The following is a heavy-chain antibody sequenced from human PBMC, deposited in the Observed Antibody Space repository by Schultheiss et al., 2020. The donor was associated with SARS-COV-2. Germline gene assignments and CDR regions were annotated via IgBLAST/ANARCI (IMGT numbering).Heavy chain of an antibody. D-gene: IGHD4/OR15-4a*01. Sequence: SETLSLTCAVYGGSFSGYYWSWIRQHPGKGLEWIGYIYYSGSTNYNPSLKSRVTISVDTSKNQFSLKLSSVTAADTAVYYCARGLGARYFDHWGLGTLVTVSS. V-gene: IGHV4-34*01. CDR2: IYYSGST. CDR1: GGSFSGYY. CDR3: ARGLGARYFDH. J-gene: IGHJ4*02.